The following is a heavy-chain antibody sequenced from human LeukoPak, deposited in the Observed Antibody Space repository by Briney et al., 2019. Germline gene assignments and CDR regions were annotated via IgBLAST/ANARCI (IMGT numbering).Heavy chain of an antibody. CDR3: ARDLDYGGDANAFDI. V-gene: IGHV3-21*01. CDR2: ISSSSSYI. CDR1: GFNFSIYT. J-gene: IGHJ3*02. Sequence: GESLKISCAASGFNFSIYTMNWVRQAPGKGLEWVSSISSSSSYIFYAGSVKGRFTISRDNAKNSLYLHMNSLRAEDTAVYFCARDLDYGGDANAFDIWGQGTMVTVSS. D-gene: IGHD4-23*01.